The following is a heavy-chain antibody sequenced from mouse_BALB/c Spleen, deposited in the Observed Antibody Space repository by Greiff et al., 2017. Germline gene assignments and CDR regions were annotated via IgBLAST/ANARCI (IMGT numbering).Heavy chain of an antibody. CDR3: ARWGDSNDYAMDD. V-gene: IGHV14-3*02. CDR1: GFTINDSY. CDR2: IDPTNGNT. J-gene: IGHJ4*01. Sequence: VQLQQSGAELVQPGASVKLSCTASGFTINDSYMHWVKQRPGQGLEWIGRIDPTNGNTKYDPKFQGKATITADTSSNTAYLQLSSRTSEDTAVYYCARWGDSNDYAMDDWGQGTSGTVSA.